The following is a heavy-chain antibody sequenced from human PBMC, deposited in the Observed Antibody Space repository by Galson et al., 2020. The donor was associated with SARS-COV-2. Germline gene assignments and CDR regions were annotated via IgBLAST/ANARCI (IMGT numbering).Heavy chain of an antibody. V-gene: IGHV3-48*01. Sequence: GGSLRLSCAASGFTFSSYSMNWVRQAPGKGLEWVSYISSSSSTIYYADSVKGRFTISRDNAKNSLYLQMNSLRAEDTAVYYCARDRITIFGVPSMGNWFDPWGQGTLVTVSS. J-gene: IGHJ5*02. CDR3: ARDRITIFGVPSMGNWFDP. CDR1: GFTFSSYS. D-gene: IGHD3-3*01. CDR2: ISSSSSTI.